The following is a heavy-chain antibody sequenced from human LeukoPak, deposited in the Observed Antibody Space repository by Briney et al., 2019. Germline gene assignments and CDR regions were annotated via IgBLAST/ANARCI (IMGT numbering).Heavy chain of an antibody. CDR1: GFTFSNYW. CDR3: AVGGNPGVLDY. D-gene: IGHD4-23*01. J-gene: IGHJ4*02. CDR2: ISNDASST. Sequence: GGSLRLSCAASGFTFSNYWMHWVRQAPGKGLVWVSRISNDASSTTYADSVKGRFTISRDNTKNTLYLQMNSLRAEDTAVYYCAVGGNPGVLDYWGQGTLVTVSS. V-gene: IGHV3-74*01.